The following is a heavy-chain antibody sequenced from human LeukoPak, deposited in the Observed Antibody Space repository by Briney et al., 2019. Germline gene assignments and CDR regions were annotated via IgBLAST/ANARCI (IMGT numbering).Heavy chain of an antibody. D-gene: IGHD6-13*01. J-gene: IGHJ4*02. V-gene: IGHV1-18*01. CDR1: GYTFTTYV. Sequence: ASVKVSCKASGYTFTTYVIAWVRQAPGQGLEWMGWFSAYNGNTNYAQKFQGRVSMTTDTSTTTAYMELRSLRSDDTAVYYCTREGYSSRELHFWGQGTLVTVSS. CDR3: TREGYSSRELHF. CDR2: FSAYNGNT.